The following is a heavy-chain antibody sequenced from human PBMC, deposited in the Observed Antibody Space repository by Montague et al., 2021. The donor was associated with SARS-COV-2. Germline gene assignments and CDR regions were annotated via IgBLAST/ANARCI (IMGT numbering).Heavy chain of an antibody. Sequence: SETLFLTCAVYDGSFSDYSWTWIRQPPGKGLEWIGEINHRGSTNYNPSLKSRVTISVDTSKDQFSLKMTSVTAADTAVYYCARGRQHINMVVVVVTGGEYYFDFWGQGTLVALSS. CDR3: ARGRQHINMVVVVVTGGEYYFDF. D-gene: IGHD3-22*01. V-gene: IGHV4-34*01. CDR1: DGSFSDYS. CDR2: INHRGST. J-gene: IGHJ4*02.